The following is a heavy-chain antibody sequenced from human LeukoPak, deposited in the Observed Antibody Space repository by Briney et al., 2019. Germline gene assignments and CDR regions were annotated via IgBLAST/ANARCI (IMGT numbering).Heavy chain of an antibody. V-gene: IGHV1-24*01. CDR1: GYTLTELS. J-gene: IGHJ4*02. D-gene: IGHD1-26*01. CDR3: ATGGSYYGLDY. CDR2: FDPEDGET. Sequence: ASVKVSCKVTGYTLTELSMHCVRQAPGKGLEWMGGFDPEDGETIYAQKFQGRVTMTEDTSTDTAYMELSGLRSEDTAVYYCATGGSYYGLDYWGQGTLVTVSS.